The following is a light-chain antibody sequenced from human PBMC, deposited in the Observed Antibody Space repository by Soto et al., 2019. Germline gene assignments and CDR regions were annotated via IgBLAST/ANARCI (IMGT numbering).Light chain of an antibody. CDR3: QQRSNWPIT. Sequence: EIVLTQSPGTLSLSPGEGATLSCRASQSVINSYLAWYQQKPGQAPRLLIYGASTRATGIPDRFSGSGSGTDFTLTISSLEPEDFAVYYCQQRSNWPITFGQGTRLEIK. J-gene: IGKJ5*01. CDR2: GAS. V-gene: IGKV3D-20*02. CDR1: QSVINSY.